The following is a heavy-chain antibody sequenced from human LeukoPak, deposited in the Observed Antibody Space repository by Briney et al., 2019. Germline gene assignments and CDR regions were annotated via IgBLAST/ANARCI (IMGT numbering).Heavy chain of an antibody. J-gene: IGHJ4*02. D-gene: IGHD2-21*02. V-gene: IGHV3-21*01. CDR1: TFTLSSYT. Sequence: PGGSLRLSCAASTFTLSSYTMNWVRQAPGKGLEWVSSISSSSTYINYADSVKGRFTISRDNAKNTLYLQMNSLTAEDTAVYYCARDLGLRFDFWGQGTLVTVSS. CDR2: ISSSSTYI. CDR3: ARDLGLRFDF.